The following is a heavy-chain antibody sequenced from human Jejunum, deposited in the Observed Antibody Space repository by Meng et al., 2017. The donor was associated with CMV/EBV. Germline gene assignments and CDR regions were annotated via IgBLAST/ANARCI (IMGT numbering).Heavy chain of an antibody. CDR1: EFTIANVR. CDR2: ISSDVET. J-gene: IGHJ5*02. V-gene: IGHV3-23*01. Sequence: SCVGYEFTIANVRLGWVRQAPGEGLQWVAVISSDVETCYADSVTGRFTISTDNSKNQVDLQMTSMTVEDTAAYYCAKDGYGSGTLDTRGQGTLVTVSS. D-gene: IGHD3-10*01. CDR3: AKDGYGSGTLDT.